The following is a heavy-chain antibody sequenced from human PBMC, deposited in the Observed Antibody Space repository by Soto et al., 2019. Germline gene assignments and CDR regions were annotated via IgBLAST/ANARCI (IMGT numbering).Heavy chain of an antibody. J-gene: IGHJ4*02. CDR1: GGPISSSSLQ. D-gene: IGHD3-10*01. CDR3: ARQYYYGSGRQIDY. CDR2: IFSSGCT. V-gene: IGHV4-39*01. Sequence: SETLSLTCTVSGGPISSSSLQWVWIRQPPGRGLDWVGSIFSSGCTSYNPSLKSRVTISVRTSNNQFSLKLSSVTAADTAVYYCARQYYYGSGRQIDYWGQGTLVTVSS.